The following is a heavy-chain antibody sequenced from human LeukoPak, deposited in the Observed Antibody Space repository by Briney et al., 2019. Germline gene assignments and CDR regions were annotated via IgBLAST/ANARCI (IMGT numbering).Heavy chain of an antibody. CDR1: GFTFSSYA. Sequence: PGGSLRLSCAASGFTFSSYAMSWVRQAPGKGLEWVANIKQDGSEKYYVDSVKGRFTISRDNAKNSLYLQMNSLRAEDTAVYYCSSSWDYYYYGMDVWGQGTTVTVSS. J-gene: IGHJ6*02. D-gene: IGHD6-6*01. CDR3: SSSWDYYYYGMDV. CDR2: IKQDGSEK. V-gene: IGHV3-7*01.